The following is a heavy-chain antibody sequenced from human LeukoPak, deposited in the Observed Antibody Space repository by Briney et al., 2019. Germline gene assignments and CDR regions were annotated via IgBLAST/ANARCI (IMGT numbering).Heavy chain of an antibody. V-gene: IGHV6-1*01. Sequence: SQTLSLTCAISGDSVSSNSATWNWIRQSPSGGLEWLGRTYYRSEWFNDYAVSVKSRITINPDTSKNQFSLQLNSVTPEDTAVYYCARDTGAAISAFDIWGQGTMVTVSS. D-gene: IGHD5-12*01. CDR1: GDSVSSNSAT. CDR2: TYYRSEWFN. CDR3: ARDTGAAISAFDI. J-gene: IGHJ3*02.